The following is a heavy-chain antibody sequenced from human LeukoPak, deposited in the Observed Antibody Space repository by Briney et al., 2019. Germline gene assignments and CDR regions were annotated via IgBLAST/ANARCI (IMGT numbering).Heavy chain of an antibody. CDR2: IDTSGST. Sequence: PSQTLSLTCTVSGGSISRTGYFWSWIRQPAGEGLEWIGLIDTSGSTNYNPSLKSRVTIYIDTSKNQFSLKLSSVTAADTAVYYCARVRPHCSNTNCYYYMDVWGKGTTVTVSS. CDR1: GGSISRTGYF. CDR3: ARVRPHCSNTNCYYYMDV. J-gene: IGHJ6*03. V-gene: IGHV4-61*02. D-gene: IGHD2-2*01.